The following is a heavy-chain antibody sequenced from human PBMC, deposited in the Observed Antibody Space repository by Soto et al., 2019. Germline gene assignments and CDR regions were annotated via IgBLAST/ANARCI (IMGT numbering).Heavy chain of an antibody. CDR2: ISAYNGNT. Sequence: GAPVEVCCEACGYRFASCSSCWVRQATGQGLEWMGWISAYNGNTNYAQKLQGRVTMTTDTSTSTAYMELRSLRSDDTAVYYCARGRYSSSFGNWFGPWGQGTLVTLSS. D-gene: IGHD6-6*01. V-gene: IGHV1-18*04. J-gene: IGHJ5*02. CDR3: ARGRYSSSFGNWFGP. CDR1: GYRFASCS.